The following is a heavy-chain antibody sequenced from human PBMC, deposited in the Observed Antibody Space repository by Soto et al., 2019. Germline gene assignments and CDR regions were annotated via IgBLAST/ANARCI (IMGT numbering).Heavy chain of an antibody. CDR3: ADLSLGYFITSSCPPAY. CDR2: IIPIFGRT. Sequence: QVQLVQSGAEVKKPGSSVKVSCKVSGGTFSNYAISWVRQAPGQGLEWMGGIIPIFGRTTYAQKFQGRVAITADESTSTAYMELTRLTSEDTAVYYCADLSLGYFITSSCPPAYWGLGTLVTVAS. D-gene: IGHD2-2*01. J-gene: IGHJ4*02. CDR1: GGTFSNYA. V-gene: IGHV1-69*12.